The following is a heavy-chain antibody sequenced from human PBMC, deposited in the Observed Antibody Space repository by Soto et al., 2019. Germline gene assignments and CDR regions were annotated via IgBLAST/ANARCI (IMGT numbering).Heavy chain of an antibody. Sequence: EVQLVESGGGLVHLGGSRRLSCAASGCTFSSYWMTWVRQAPGKGLEWVANIKHDGSEKYYVDSVKGRFTISRDNARNSVFLEMKSLRAEDTAVYSCVRDRSGSYLEGFDYWGQGTLVTVSS. J-gene: IGHJ4*02. CDR2: IKHDGSEK. CDR1: GCTFSSYW. CDR3: VRDRSGSYLEGFDY. V-gene: IGHV3-7*01. D-gene: IGHD1-26*01.